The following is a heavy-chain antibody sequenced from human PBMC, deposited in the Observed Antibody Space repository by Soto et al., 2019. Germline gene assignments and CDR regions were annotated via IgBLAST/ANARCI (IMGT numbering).Heavy chain of an antibody. CDR2: IIPIFGTA. CDR3: ASLWFVEPLSLDAFDI. Sequence: QVQLVQSGAEVKKPGSSVKVSCKASGGTFSSYAISWGRQAPGQGLAWMGGIIPIFGTANYAQKFQGRVTITADDSTSTAYMELSSLRSEDTAVYYCASLWFVEPLSLDAFDIWGQGTMVTVSS. J-gene: IGHJ3*02. D-gene: IGHD3-10*01. CDR1: GGTFSSYA. V-gene: IGHV1-69*01.